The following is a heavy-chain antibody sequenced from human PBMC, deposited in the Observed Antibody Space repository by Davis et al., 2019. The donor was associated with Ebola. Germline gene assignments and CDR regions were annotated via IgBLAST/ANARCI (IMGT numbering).Heavy chain of an antibody. J-gene: IGHJ6*02. D-gene: IGHD2-2*02. CDR1: GYTFISFG. Sequence: ASVKVSCKASGYTFISFGISWVRQAPGQGLEWMGWISAYNGNTNYAQKFQGRVTMTTDTSTSTAYMELRSLRSDDTAVFYCTRDIPGARFQNYYSDMDVWGQGTTVTVSS. CDR3: TRDIPGARFQNYYSDMDV. V-gene: IGHV1-18*01. CDR2: ISAYNGNT.